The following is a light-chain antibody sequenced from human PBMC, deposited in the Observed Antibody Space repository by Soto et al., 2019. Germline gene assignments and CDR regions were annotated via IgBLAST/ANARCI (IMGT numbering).Light chain of an antibody. V-gene: IGLV2-14*01. Sequence: QSALTQPASVSGSPGQSITISCTGTSSDIGSYNYVSWYQHHPGKAPKLMIYEVNNRPSGVSNRFSGSKSGNTASLTISGLQAEDEADYYCISYATSRTLEVFGGGTTVTVL. CDR1: SSDIGSYNY. CDR3: ISYATSRTLEV. J-gene: IGLJ3*02. CDR2: EVN.